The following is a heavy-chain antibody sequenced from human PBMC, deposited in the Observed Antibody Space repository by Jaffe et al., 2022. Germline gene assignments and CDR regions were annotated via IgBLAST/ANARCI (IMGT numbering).Heavy chain of an antibody. CDR2: IYYSGST. CDR1: GGSISSYY. V-gene: IGHV4-59*01. CDR3: ARSAAVAGRHWFFDL. D-gene: IGHD6-19*01. J-gene: IGHJ2*01. Sequence: QVQLQESGPGLVKSSETLSLTCTVSGGSISSYYWSWIRQPPGKGLEWIGYIYYSGSTNYNPSLESRVTISVDTSKNQFSLKLSSVTAADTAVYYCARSAAVAGRHWFFDLWGRGTLVTVSS.